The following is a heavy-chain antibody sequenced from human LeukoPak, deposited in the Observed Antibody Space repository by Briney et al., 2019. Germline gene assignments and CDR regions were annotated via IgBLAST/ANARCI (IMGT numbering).Heavy chain of an antibody. Sequence: ASVRVSCKASGYNFTGYLIHWVRQAPGQGLEWMGWVDPKRGVTRYAQKCQGRVTLTPDTSISTLYTELTSLRSDDTAVYFCARFGEDGDDMDVWGEGTTVIVSS. V-gene: IGHV1-2*02. J-gene: IGHJ6*03. D-gene: IGHD3-16*01. CDR2: VDPKRGVT. CDR1: GYNFTGYL. CDR3: ARFGEDGDDMDV.